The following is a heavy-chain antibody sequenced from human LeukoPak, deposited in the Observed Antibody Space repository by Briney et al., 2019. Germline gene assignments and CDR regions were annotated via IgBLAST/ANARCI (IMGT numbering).Heavy chain of an antibody. CDR1: GFTFSNYA. CDR2: IWYDGSNK. D-gene: IGHD1-26*01. J-gene: IGHJ2*01. Sequence: GGSLRLSCAASGFTFSNYAMHWVRQAPGKGLEWVAAIWYDGSNKYFADSVKGRFTLSRDNSKNTLYLQMNSLRAEDTAVYYCARDRGIVGATIWYFDLWGQGTLVTVSS. CDR3: ARDRGIVGATIWYFDL. V-gene: IGHV3-33*01.